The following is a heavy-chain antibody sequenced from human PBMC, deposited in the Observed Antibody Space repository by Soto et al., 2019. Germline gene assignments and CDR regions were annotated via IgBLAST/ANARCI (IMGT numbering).Heavy chain of an antibody. D-gene: IGHD3-10*01. CDR2: IKQDGSEK. CDR3: AREQSWGQHASGSL. CDR1: GFTFSSDW. Sequence: QLVESGGGLVQPGGSLRLSCAASGFTFSSDWMSWVRQAPCKGLEWVANIKQDGSEKYYVDSVKGRFTISRDNAKNSLYLQMNSLRAEDTAVYYGAREQSWGQHASGSLWGQGTLVTVSS. J-gene: IGHJ4*02. V-gene: IGHV3-7*01.